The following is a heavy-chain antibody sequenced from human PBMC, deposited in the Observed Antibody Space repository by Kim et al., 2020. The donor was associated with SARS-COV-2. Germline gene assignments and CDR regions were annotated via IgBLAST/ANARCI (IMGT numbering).Heavy chain of an antibody. Sequence: GGSLRLSCAASGFTFSSYWMHWVRQAPGKGLVWVSRINSDGSSTSYADSVKGRFTISRDNAKNTLYLQMNSLRAEDTAVYYCARAYCSSTSCPGGPYYYYSMDVWGQGTTVTVSS. CDR2: INSDGSST. V-gene: IGHV3-74*01. CDR3: ARAYCSSTSCPGGPYYYYSMDV. J-gene: IGHJ6*02. D-gene: IGHD2-2*01. CDR1: GFTFSSYW.